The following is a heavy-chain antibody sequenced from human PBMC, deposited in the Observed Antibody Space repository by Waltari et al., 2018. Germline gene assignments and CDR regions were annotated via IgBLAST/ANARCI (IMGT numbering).Heavy chain of an antibody. J-gene: IGHJ4*02. D-gene: IGHD1-26*01. CDR2: INAVNVTI. CDR1: GYSFTGFA. CDR3: ASDGWFSVGATKVDY. V-gene: IGHV1-3*01. Sequence: QGHREQAGAEGKKPGAALKVSCTASGYSFTGFAIHWVLHAPGQRLECMGGINAVNVTIKCSQKFQGRVHFTGDTHTSTGYMELSRLTPEDPAVYYCASDGWFSVGATKVDYGGQGTLVKVSS.